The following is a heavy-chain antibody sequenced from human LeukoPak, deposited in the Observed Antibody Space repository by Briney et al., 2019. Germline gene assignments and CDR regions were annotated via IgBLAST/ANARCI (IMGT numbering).Heavy chain of an antibody. CDR3: ARAVYSSSWYEVRYFPH. J-gene: IGHJ1*01. CDR2: INHSGSS. CDR1: GGSFSGYY. V-gene: IGHV4-34*01. Sequence: SETLSLTCAVYGGSFSGYYWSWIRQPPGKGLEWIGEINHSGSSNYNPSLKSRVTISVDTSKNQFSLKLSSVTAADTAVYYCARAVYSSSWYEVRYFPHWGQGTLVTVSS. D-gene: IGHD6-13*01.